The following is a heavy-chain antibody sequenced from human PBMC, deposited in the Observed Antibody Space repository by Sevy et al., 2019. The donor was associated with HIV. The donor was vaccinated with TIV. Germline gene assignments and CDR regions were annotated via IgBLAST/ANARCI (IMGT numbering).Heavy chain of an antibody. D-gene: IGHD3-10*01. V-gene: IGHV3-7*01. J-gene: IGHJ4*02. Sequence: GGSLRLSCAASGFTFSSYWMTWVRQAPGKGLEWVANMRQDGSEIYYVDSVKGRFTISRDNAKNSLYLQMNSLRADDTAVYYCARGIYGSGSRLGLGYWGQGTLVTVSS. CDR1: GFTFSSYW. CDR2: MRQDGSEI. CDR3: ARGIYGSGSRLGLGY.